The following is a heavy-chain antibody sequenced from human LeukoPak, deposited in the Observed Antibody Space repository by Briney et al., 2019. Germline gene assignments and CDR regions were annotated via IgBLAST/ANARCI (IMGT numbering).Heavy chain of an antibody. CDR2: ISYDGSNK. V-gene: IGHV3-30*03. D-gene: IGHD3-10*01. J-gene: IGHJ3*02. CDR1: GFTFSSYS. Sequence: GGFLRLSCAASGFTFSSYSMHWVRQAPGKGLEWVAVISYDGSNKYYADSVKGRFTISRDNSKNTLYLQMNSLRAEDTAVYYCARSDGYGLVDIWGQGTMVTVSS. CDR3: ARSDGYGLVDI.